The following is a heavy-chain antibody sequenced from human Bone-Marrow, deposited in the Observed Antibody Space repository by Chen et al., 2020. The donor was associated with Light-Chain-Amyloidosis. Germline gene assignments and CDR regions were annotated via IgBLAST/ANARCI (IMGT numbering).Heavy chain of an antibody. J-gene: IGHJ4*02. D-gene: IGHD3-22*01. CDR3: ARTYDSSVDDSVYGYDY. CDR1: GYTFTNYG. Sequence: QVQLVQSGAEVKRPGASVTVSCKASGYTFTNYGINWVRQAPGQGLEWMGWISTYNGNTKYAQELQGRVTMTTDTSTNTAYMELRSLISDDTAVYYCARTYDSSVDDSVYGYDYLGQGSQVTVSS. CDR2: ISTYNGNT. V-gene: IGHV1-18*01.